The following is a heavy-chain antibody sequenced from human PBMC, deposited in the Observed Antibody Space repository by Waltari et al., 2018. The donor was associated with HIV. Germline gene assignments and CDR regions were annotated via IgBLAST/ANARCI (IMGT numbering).Heavy chain of an antibody. CDR3: ARFTLYYGMDV. Sequence: EVQLVESGGGLVQPGGSLRLSCAALGFTSRSYEMNWVRQAPGKGLEWVSYISSSGSTIYYADSVKGRFTIYRDNAKNSLYLQMNSLRAEDTAVYYCARFTLYYGMDVWGQGTTVTVSS. J-gene: IGHJ6*02. CDR2: ISSSGSTI. CDR1: GFTSRSYE. V-gene: IGHV3-48*03.